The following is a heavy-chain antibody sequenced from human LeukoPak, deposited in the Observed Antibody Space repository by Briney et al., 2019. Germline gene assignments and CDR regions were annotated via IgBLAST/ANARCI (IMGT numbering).Heavy chain of an antibody. Sequence: SETLSLTCAVYGGSFSGYYWSWIRQPPGKGLEWIGEINHSGSTNYNPSLKSRVTISVDTSKNQFSLKLSSVTAADTAVYYCARGLPGHGCNYNYWGQGTLVTVSS. D-gene: IGHD5-24*01. CDR2: INHSGST. CDR3: ARGLPGHGCNYNY. CDR1: GGSFSGYY. V-gene: IGHV4-34*01. J-gene: IGHJ4*02.